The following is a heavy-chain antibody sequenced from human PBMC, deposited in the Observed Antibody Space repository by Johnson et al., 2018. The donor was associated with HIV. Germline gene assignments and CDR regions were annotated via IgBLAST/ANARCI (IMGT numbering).Heavy chain of an antibody. D-gene: IGHD3-22*01. V-gene: IGHV3-30*02. CDR2: IPYDGSNK. CDR3: AKVSIVVGTRGAFDI. CDR1: GFTFSSYG. Sequence: QMQLVESGGGVVQPGGSLRLSCAASGFTFSSYGMHWVRQAPGKGLEWVAFIPYDGSNKYYADSVKGRFTISRDNSKNTLYLQMTSLRAEDTAVYYCAKVSIVVGTRGAFDIWGQWTMVTVSS. J-gene: IGHJ3*02.